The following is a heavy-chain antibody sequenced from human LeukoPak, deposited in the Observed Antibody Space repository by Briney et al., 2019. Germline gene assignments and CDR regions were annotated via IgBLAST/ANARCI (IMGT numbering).Heavy chain of an antibody. Sequence: GGSLRLSCAASRFTFSDYYMTWIRQAPGKGPEWVSYISSSGGTIYYADSVKGRFTISRDNAKNSLYLQMNSLRAEDTAIYYCARDRGATNPRAFDVWGQGTMVTVSS. CDR1: RFTFSDYY. D-gene: IGHD1-26*01. CDR2: ISSSGGTI. V-gene: IGHV3-11*04. CDR3: ARDRGATNPRAFDV. J-gene: IGHJ3*01.